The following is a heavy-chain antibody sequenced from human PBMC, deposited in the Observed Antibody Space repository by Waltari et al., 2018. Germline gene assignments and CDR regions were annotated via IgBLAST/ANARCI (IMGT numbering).Heavy chain of an antibody. Sequence: EVQLVESGGGLVQPGGSLRLSCAASGFTFSSYEMNWVRQAPGEGLEWVSYISSSGSTIYYADSVKGRFTISRDNAKNSLYLQMNSLRSEDTAVYYCARDGYSSSWYVHWGQGTLVTVSS. CDR3: ARDGYSSSWYVH. J-gene: IGHJ5*02. V-gene: IGHV3-48*03. CDR1: GFTFSSYE. D-gene: IGHD6-13*01. CDR2: ISSSGSTI.